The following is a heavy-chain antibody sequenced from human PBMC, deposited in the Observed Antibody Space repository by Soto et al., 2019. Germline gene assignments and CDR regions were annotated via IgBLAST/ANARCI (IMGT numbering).Heavy chain of an antibody. V-gene: IGHV5-51*01. CDR3: ARYSSGWPYYFDY. Sequence: GESLKISCKGSGYSFTSYWIAWVRQMPGKGLEWMGIIYLSDSDTRYSPSFQGRVTISADKSISTAYLQWSGLKASDTATYYCARYSSGWPYYFDYWGQGTLVTVSS. D-gene: IGHD6-19*01. CDR2: IYLSDSDT. CDR1: GYSFTSYW. J-gene: IGHJ4*02.